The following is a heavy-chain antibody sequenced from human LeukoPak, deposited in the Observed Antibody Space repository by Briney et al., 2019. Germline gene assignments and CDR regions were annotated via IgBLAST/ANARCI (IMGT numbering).Heavy chain of an antibody. V-gene: IGHV4-59*12. CDR2: IYYSGST. D-gene: IGHD3-22*01. J-gene: IGHJ5*02. CDR3: ARQWFTRFDP. Sequence: SETLSLTCTVSGGSISSYYWSWIRQPPGKGLEWIGYIYYSGSTNYNPSLKSRVTISVDTSKNQFSLKLSSVTAADTAVYYCARQWFTRFDPWGQGTLVTVSS. CDR1: GGSISSYY.